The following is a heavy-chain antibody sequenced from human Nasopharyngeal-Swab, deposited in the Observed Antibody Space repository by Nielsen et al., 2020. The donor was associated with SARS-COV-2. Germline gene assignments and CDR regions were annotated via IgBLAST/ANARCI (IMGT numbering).Heavy chain of an antibody. CDR1: GFTFSSYG. V-gene: IGHV3-33*08. D-gene: IGHD6-13*01. CDR3: ARDPAHEVYSSSWYYFEY. Sequence: GESLKISCAASGFTFSSYGMHWVRQAPGKGLEWVAVIWYDGSHKYYADSVKGRFTISRDNSKNTLYLQMNSLRAEDTAVYYCARDPAHEVYSSSWYYFEYWGQGVLVTVSS. J-gene: IGHJ4*02. CDR2: IWYDGSHK.